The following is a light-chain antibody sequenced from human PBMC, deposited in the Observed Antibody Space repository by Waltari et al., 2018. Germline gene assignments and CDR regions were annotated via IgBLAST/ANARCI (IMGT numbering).Light chain of an antibody. J-gene: IGLJ2*01. CDR1: PSNLGHNY. V-gene: IGLV1-51*02. CDR2: ENN. Sequence: QSVLTQPPSVSAAPGQRVTISCSRSPSNLGHNYVSWYQQLPGTAPKLLIYENNKRPSGISDRFSGSKSGTSATLGITGLQTGDEADYYCGTWDSSLTAGVFGGGTKLTVL. CDR3: GTWDSSLTAGV.